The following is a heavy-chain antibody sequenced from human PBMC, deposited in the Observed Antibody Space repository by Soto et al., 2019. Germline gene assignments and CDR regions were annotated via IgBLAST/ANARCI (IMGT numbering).Heavy chain of an antibody. CDR2: ISGSAAST. Sequence: EVQLLESGGGLVQPGGSLRLSCTASGFIFRTYAMSWVRQAPGKGLEWVSSISGSAASTYYADSVKGRFYISRDNSKNTVFLQMHTLRAEDTAVYYCETDQGEGQRLLMDDFDSWGQGTLVTVSS. V-gene: IGHV3-23*01. J-gene: IGHJ3*02. CDR1: GFIFRTYA. D-gene: IGHD6-25*01. CDR3: ETDQGEGQRLLMDDFDS.